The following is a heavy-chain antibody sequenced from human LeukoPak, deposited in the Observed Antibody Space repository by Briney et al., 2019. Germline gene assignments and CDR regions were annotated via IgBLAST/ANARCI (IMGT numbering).Heavy chain of an antibody. J-gene: IGHJ5*02. V-gene: IGHV1-2*02. Sequence: ASVKVSCKASGYTFTSYAMNGVRQAPGQGVEWVGWINPKSGGTHYARKFQGRVTMTRDTSISAAYVEQSRLRSDDTAVYYCARDLGSKWFGEFAYNWFDPWGQGTLVTVSS. CDR1: GYTFTSYA. D-gene: IGHD3-10*01. CDR2: INPKSGGT. CDR3: ARDLGSKWFGEFAYNWFDP.